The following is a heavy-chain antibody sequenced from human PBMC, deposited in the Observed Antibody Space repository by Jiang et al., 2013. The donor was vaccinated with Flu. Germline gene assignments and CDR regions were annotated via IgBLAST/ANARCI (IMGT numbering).Heavy chain of an antibody. V-gene: IGHV4-59*01. Sequence: GSGLVKPSGDPVPHLALSLVAPFELTIGAGSGSPQGRDWSTSGISIPTGITNYNPSLKSRVTLSVDTSNNQLSLELTSVTAADTAVYYCARPESSSSGWHFDLWG. CDR1: VAPFELT. CDR3: ARPESSSSGWHFDL. J-gene: IGHJ2*01. D-gene: IGHD6-6*01. CDR2: SIPTGIT.